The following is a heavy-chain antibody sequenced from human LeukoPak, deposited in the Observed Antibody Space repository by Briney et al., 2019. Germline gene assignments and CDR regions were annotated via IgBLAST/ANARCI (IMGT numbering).Heavy chain of an antibody. CDR3: ARLGLTNWFDP. J-gene: IGHJ5*02. D-gene: IGHD4/OR15-4a*01. CDR1: GGSISSSSYY. Sequence: SETLSLTCTVSGGSISSSSYYWGWIRQPPGNGLEWIGSIYYSGSTYYNPSLKSRVTISVDTSKNQFSLKLSSVTAADTAVYYCARLGLTNWFDPWGQGTLVTVSS. V-gene: IGHV4-39*01. CDR2: IYYSGST.